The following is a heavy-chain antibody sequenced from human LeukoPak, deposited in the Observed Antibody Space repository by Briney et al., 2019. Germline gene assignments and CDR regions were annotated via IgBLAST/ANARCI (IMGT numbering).Heavy chain of an antibody. D-gene: IGHD5-12*01. Sequence: GGSLRLSCAASGFTFDDYARHWVRQAPGKGLEGVSGISWNSGSIGYADSVKGRFTISRDNAKNSLYLQMNSLRAEDTALYYCAKSGYDGAFDIWGQGTMVTVSS. CDR3: AKSGYDGAFDI. CDR2: ISWNSGSI. CDR1: GFTFDDYA. V-gene: IGHV3-9*01. J-gene: IGHJ3*02.